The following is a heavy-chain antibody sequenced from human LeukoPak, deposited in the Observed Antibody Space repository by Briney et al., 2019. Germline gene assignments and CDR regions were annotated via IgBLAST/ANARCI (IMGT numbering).Heavy chain of an antibody. V-gene: IGHV3-48*04. J-gene: IGHJ4*02. D-gene: IGHD2-15*01. CDR3: ARQFCSGGSCYSGDFFDY. Sequence: GGSLRLSCAASGFIFSGYSMNWVRQAPGKGLEWISYISSSSTTIYYADSVKGRFTISRDNAENSLYLQMNSLRAEDTAVYYCARQFCSGGSCYSGDFFDYRGQGTLVTVSS. CDR2: ISSSSTTI. CDR1: GFIFSGYS.